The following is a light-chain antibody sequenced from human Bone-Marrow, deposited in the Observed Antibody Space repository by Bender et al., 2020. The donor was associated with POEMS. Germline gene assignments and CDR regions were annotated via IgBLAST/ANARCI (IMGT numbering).Light chain of an antibody. V-gene: IGLV2-23*02. CDR1: SSDVGGYNY. Sequence: QSVLTQPPSASGTPGQRVTISCTGTSSDVGGYNYVSWYQQHPGKAPKLMIYEVTKRPSGVSNRFSGSKSGNTASLTISGLQAEDEADYYCCSYAGSSAHVMFGGGTKLTVL. CDR3: CSYAGSSAHVM. CDR2: EVT. J-gene: IGLJ3*02.